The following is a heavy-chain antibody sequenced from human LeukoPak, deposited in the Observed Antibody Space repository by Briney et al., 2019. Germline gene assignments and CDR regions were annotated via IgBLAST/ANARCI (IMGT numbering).Heavy chain of an antibody. CDR1: GGSISSGNW. D-gene: IGHD1-26*01. CDR2: IYHSGST. V-gene: IGHV4-4*02. J-gene: IGHJ4*02. Sequence: SETLSLTCAVSGGSISSGNWWSWVRQPPGKGLEWIGEIYHSGSTNYNPSLKSRVAISVDKSKNEFSLTLSSVTAADTAVYYCARAGSYCLDYWGQGTLVTVSS. CDR3: ARAGSYCLDY.